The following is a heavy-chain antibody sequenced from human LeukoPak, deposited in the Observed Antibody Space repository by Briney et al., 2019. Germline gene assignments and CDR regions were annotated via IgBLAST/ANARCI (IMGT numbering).Heavy chain of an antibody. CDR3: ARDFASYSGWYLSSAGDYFDY. J-gene: IGHJ4*02. V-gene: IGHV3-74*01. CDR1: GFTFSSYW. D-gene: IGHD6-19*01. CDR2: INSDGSST. Sequence: GGSLRLSCAASGFTFSSYWMHWVRQAPGKGLVWVSRINSDGSSTSYADSVKGRFTISRDNAKNTLYLQMNSLRAEDTAVYYCARDFASYSGWYLSSAGDYFDYWGQGTLVTVSS.